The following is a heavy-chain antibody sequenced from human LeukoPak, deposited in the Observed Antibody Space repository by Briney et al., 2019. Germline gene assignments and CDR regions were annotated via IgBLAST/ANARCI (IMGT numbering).Heavy chain of an antibody. CDR1: GFTFSSYN. CDR2: ITSTGSYT. CDR3: ARDPYSGSYGDSYYYYMDV. V-gene: IGHV3-21*01. D-gene: IGHD1-26*01. J-gene: IGHJ6*03. Sequence: GGSLRLSCAASGFTFSSYNVNWVRQAPGKGLEWVSSITSTGSYTFYADSVKGRFTISRDNAKNSLYLQMNSLRAEDTAIYYCARDPYSGSYGDSYYYYMDVWGKGTTVTISS.